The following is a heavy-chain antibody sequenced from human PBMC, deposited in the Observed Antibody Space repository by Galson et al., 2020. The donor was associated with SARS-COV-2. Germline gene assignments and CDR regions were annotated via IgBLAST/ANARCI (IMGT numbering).Heavy chain of an antibody. Sequence: TGGSLRLSCAASGFTFSNYGMHWVRQAPGKGLEWVAIISYDGNNKYYADSVTGRFTISRDNSKNTLYLQMNSLRAEDTAVYYCAKRDWGRYCSGVSCYDGGFDYWGQGTLVTISS. CDR1: GFTFSNYG. CDR3: AKRDWGRYCSGVSCYDGGFDY. CDR2: ISYDGNNK. J-gene: IGHJ4*02. V-gene: IGHV3-30*18. D-gene: IGHD2-15*01.